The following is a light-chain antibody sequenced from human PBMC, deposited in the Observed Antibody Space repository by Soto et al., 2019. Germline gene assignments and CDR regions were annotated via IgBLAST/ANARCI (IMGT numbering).Light chain of an antibody. V-gene: IGLV2-11*01. J-gene: IGLJ2*01. CDR3: CSFAGL. CDR1: SSDVGRYNY. CDR2: DVT. Sequence: QSALTQPRSVSGSPGQSVAISCAGTSSDVGRYNYVSWYQQYPGKAPELIIYDVTKRPSGVPDRFSGSKSGNTASLTISGLQAEDEADYYCCSFAGLFGGGTKLTVL.